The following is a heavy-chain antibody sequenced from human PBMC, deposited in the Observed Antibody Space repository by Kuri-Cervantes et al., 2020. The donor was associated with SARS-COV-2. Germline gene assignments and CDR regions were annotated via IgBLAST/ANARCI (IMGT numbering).Heavy chain of an antibody. J-gene: IGHJ6*03. D-gene: IGHD2-8*02. Sequence: SEILSLTCTVSGGSISSYYWSWIRQPPGKGLEWIGYIYYSGSTNYNPSLKSRVTISVDTSKNQFSLKLSSVTAADTAVYYCAREATGYYYYMDVWGKGTTVTVSS. CDR3: AREATGYYYYMDV. CDR2: IYYSGST. CDR1: GGSISSYY. V-gene: IGHV4-59*01.